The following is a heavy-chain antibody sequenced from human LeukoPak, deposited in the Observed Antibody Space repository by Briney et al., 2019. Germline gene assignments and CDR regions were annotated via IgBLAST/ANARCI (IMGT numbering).Heavy chain of an antibody. Sequence: GGSLRLSCAASEFTFSNYKMNWVRQAPGKGLEWASSISSSSIYIYYADSVKGRFTISRDNDKNSLYLQMNSLRAEDTAVYYCAELGITMIGGVWGKGTTVTISS. D-gene: IGHD3-10*02. CDR1: EFTFSNYK. CDR3: AELGITMIGGV. J-gene: IGHJ6*04. CDR2: ISSSSIYI. V-gene: IGHV3-21*01.